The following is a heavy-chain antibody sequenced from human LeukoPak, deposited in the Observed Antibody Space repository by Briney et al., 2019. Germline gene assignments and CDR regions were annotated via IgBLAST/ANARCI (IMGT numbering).Heavy chain of an antibody. CDR1: GYTLTELS. CDR2: FDPEDGET. Sequence: GASVKVSCKVSGYTLTELSMHWVRQAPGKGLEWMGGFDPEDGETIYAQKFQGRVTMTEDTSTDTAYMELGSLRSEDTAVYYCATDPAMCSSTSCRDYWGQGTLVTVSS. D-gene: IGHD2-2*01. J-gene: IGHJ4*02. CDR3: ATDPAMCSSTSCRDY. V-gene: IGHV1-24*01.